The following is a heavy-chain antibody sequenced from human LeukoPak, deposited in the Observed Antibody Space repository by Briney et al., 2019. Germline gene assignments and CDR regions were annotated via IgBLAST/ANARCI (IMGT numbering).Heavy chain of an antibody. D-gene: IGHD3-16*01. Sequence: SVTLSCKASGAAFTSYAISWVRRATGQGLEWMGGSRPVVCTAKYAQKFHARVTITTDGSTSPAYMDLSRLRSEGTAVYCCAIAALGGVSSGMGYWGQGTLVTVSS. CDR1: GAAFTSYA. CDR2: SRPVVCTA. V-gene: IGHV1-69*05. CDR3: AIAALGGVSSGMGY. J-gene: IGHJ4*02.